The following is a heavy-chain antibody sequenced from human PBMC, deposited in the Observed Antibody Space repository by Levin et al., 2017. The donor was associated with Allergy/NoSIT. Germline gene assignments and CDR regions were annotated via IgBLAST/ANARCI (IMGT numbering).Heavy chain of an antibody. D-gene: IGHD4-11*01. CDR1: GGSISSGGYS. CDR2: IYHSGST. V-gene: IGHV4-30-2*01. J-gene: IGHJ5*02. Sequence: SQTLSLTCAVSGGSISSGGYSWSWIRQPPGKGLEWIGYIYHSGSTYYNPSLKSRVTIPVDRSKNQFSLKLSSVTAADTAVYYCARVHDYSNYRWFDPWGQGTLVTVSS. CDR3: ARVHDYSNYRWFDP.